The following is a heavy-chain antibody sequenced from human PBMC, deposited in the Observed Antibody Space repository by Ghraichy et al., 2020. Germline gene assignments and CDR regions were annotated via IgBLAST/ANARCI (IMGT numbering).Heavy chain of an antibody. V-gene: IGHV4-34*01. Sequence: SETLSLTCAVYSGSFSGYNWSWIRQPPGKGLEWIGEITHSGSINYYPSLKIRITMSVDTSTNQFYLNLSSVAAADTAVYYCVRGGGTYSDYYYYMDVWGKATTVTVSS. D-gene: IGHD1-26*01. CDR3: VRGGGTYSDYYYYMDV. CDR2: ITHSGSI. CDR1: SGSFSGYN. J-gene: IGHJ6*03.